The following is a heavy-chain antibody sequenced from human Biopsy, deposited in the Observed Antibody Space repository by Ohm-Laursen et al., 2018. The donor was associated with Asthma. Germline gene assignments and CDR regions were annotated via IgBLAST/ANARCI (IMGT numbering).Heavy chain of an antibody. D-gene: IGHD3-9*01. CDR2: INAGDGNT. CDR3: ARTYYDYLTGQVIDAFAI. V-gene: IGHV1-3*01. CDR1: GYTFIHFA. Sequence: ASVKVSCKASGYTFIHFAIHWVRQAPGQRLEWMGWINAGDGNTKYSQKFQGRVTITRDTSASTAYMELSSLRSEDTAVYYCARTYYDYLTGQVIDAFAIWGQGTMVTVSS. J-gene: IGHJ3*02.